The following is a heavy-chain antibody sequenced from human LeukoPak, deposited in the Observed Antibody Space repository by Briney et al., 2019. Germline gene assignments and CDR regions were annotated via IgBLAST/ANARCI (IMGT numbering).Heavy chain of an antibody. Sequence: ASVKVSCKTSGGTFSSYAIHWVRQAPGQGLEWMGGIIPISATVNYAQKFQGRVAITADGSTTTAYMELSSLRSDDTAVYFCARIVLGAFNWFDPWGRGTLVTVSS. J-gene: IGHJ5*02. CDR1: GGTFSSYA. CDR2: IIPISATV. V-gene: IGHV1-69*01. CDR3: ARIVLGAFNWFDP. D-gene: IGHD1-26*01.